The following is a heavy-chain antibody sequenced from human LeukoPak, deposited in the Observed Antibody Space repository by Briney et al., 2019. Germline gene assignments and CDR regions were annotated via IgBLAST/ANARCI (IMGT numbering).Heavy chain of an antibody. D-gene: IGHD3-22*01. CDR3: ARVFSGYLDY. CDR1: GGSISSYS. J-gene: IGHJ4*02. V-gene: IGHV4-59*01. CDR2: SGST. Sequence: PSETLSLTCTVSGGSISSYSWSWTRQPPGKGLEWIGSGSTNYNPSLKSRVTISVDTSKNQCSLKLSSVTAADTAVYYCARVFSGYLDYWGQGTLVTVSS.